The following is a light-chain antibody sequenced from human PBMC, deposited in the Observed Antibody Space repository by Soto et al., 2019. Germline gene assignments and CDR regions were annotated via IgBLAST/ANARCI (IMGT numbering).Light chain of an antibody. CDR1: QGIRND. CDR3: QQYDNWPLT. CDR2: AAS. V-gene: IGKV1-6*01. Sequence: AIQMTQSPSSLSASVGDRVTITCRASQGIRNDLGWYQQKPGKAPKLLIYAASSLQSGIPSRFSGSGSGTDFTLTISSLQSEDFAVYYCQQYDNWPLTFGRGTKVDI. J-gene: IGKJ4*01.